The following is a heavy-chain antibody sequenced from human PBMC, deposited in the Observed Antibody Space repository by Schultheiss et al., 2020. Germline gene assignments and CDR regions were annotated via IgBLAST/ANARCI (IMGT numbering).Heavy chain of an antibody. J-gene: IGHJ4*02. Sequence: GGSLRLSCAASGFTFSNAWMSWVRQAPGKGLEWVGRIKSKTDGGTTDYAAPVKGRFTISRDDSKNTLYLQMNSLKTEDTAVYYCTTVGYSGYDPYYFDYWGQGTLVTGYS. V-gene: IGHV3-15*01. CDR3: TTVGYSGYDPYYFDY. CDR2: IKSKTDGGTT. CDR1: GFTFSNAW. D-gene: IGHD5-12*01.